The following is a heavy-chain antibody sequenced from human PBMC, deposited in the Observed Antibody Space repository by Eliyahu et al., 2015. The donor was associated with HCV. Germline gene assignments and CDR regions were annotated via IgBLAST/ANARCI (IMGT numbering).Heavy chain of an antibody. J-gene: IGHJ3*02. D-gene: IGHD4-17*01. V-gene: IGHV3-9*01. CDR1: GFTFDDYA. CDR3: VKDPRTAVIKGAFDI. Sequence: EVQLVESGGGLVQPGRSLRLSCAASGFTFDDYAMHWVRQSPGKGLEWVSGISWNSGSIGYADSVKGRFTISRDNAKNSLYLQMNSLRIEDTALYYCVKDPRTAVIKGAFDIWGQGTMVTVSS. CDR2: ISWNSGSI.